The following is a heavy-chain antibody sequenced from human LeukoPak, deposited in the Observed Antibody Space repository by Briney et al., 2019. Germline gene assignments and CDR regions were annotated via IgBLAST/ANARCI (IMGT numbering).Heavy chain of an antibody. V-gene: IGHV4-34*01. CDR1: GGSFSGSY. CDR2: IIHSGST. J-gene: IGHJ3*02. D-gene: IGHD1-1*01. Sequence: PSETLSLTCAVYGGSFSGSYWSWIRQSPGKGLEWIGEIIHSGSTTYNPSLKSRVTISIDTSKNQFSLKLSSVTAADTAVYYCARGGGDWNDAYQNAFDIWDQGTMGTVPS. CDR3: ARGGGDWNDAYQNAFDI.